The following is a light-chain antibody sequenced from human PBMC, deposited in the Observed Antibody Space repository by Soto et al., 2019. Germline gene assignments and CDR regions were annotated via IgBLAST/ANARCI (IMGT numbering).Light chain of an antibody. J-gene: IGLJ3*02. CDR2: DVS. Sequence: QSALTQPASVSGSPGQSITISCTGTSSDIGGYNYVSWYQQHPGKAPKLIIYDVSNRPSGVSNRFSGSKSGNTASLTISGLQAEDEADYFCSSYTTYNALFGGGTQLTVL. V-gene: IGLV2-14*03. CDR3: SSYTTYNAL. CDR1: SSDIGGYNY.